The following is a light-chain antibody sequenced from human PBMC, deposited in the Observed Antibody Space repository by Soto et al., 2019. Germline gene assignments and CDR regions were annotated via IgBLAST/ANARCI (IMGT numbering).Light chain of an antibody. V-gene: IGLV2-23*02. Sequence: QSALTQPASVSGSPGQSITISCTGTSSDVGSYNVVSWYQQPPGKAPKLMIYEVNKRPSGVSNRFSGSKSGNTASLTISGLQAEDEADYYCCSYAGSSTDVFGTGTKVTVL. J-gene: IGLJ1*01. CDR2: EVN. CDR3: CSYAGSSTDV. CDR1: SSDVGSYNV.